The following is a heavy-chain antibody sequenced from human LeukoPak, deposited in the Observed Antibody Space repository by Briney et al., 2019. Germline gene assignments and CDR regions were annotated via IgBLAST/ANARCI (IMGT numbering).Heavy chain of an antibody. D-gene: IGHD3-22*01. CDR2: IVSNGDST. J-gene: IGHJ6*02. Sequence: PGGSLRLSCSASGFTFSRYGMHWVRQAPGKGLEYVSAIVSNGDSTYYADSVKGRFTISRDNAKNTLYLQMSSLRPDDTAVYYCVNPGWYYDSSGYSYCYGMDVWGQGTTVTVSS. CDR3: VNPGWYYDSSGYSYCYGMDV. CDR1: GFTFSRYG. V-gene: IGHV3-64D*09.